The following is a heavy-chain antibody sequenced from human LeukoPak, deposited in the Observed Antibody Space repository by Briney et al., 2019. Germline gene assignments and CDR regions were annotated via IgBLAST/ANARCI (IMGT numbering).Heavy chain of an antibody. CDR1: GYTFTSYA. CDR2: INAGNDNT. V-gene: IGHV1-3*01. D-gene: IGHD2-2*01. J-gene: IGHJ4*02. Sequence: ASVKVSCKASGYTFTSYAMHWVRQAPGQRLEWMGWINAGNDNTKYSQKFQGRVTITRDTSASTTYMELSSLRSEDTAVYYCARGIVVPAAMMGYWGQGTLVTVSS. CDR3: ARGIVVPAAMMGY.